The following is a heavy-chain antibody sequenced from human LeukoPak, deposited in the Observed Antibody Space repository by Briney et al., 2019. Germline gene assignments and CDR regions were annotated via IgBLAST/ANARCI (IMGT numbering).Heavy chain of an antibody. D-gene: IGHD1-26*01. CDR2: ISISGDAT. V-gene: IGHV3-23*01. CDR3: AKLVGATMTSDY. Sequence: GRSLRLSCAASGFTFSTYVMTWVRQAPGKGLEWVSSISISGDATYYADSVKGRFTISRDNSKNTLYLQMNSLRGEDTAFYYCAKLVGATMTSDYWGQGTLVTVSS. CDR1: GFTFSTYV. J-gene: IGHJ4*02.